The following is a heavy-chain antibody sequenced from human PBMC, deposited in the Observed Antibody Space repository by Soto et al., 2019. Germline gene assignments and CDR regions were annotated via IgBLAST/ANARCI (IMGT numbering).Heavy chain of an antibody. V-gene: IGHV1-69*01. J-gene: IGHJ4*02. D-gene: IGHD2-15*01. Sequence: QVQLVQSGAEVKKPGSSVKVSCKASGGTFSSYAISWVRQAPGQGLEWMGGIIPIFGTANYAQKFQGRVTITEDESTSTAYMELSSLRSEDTAVYYCAANLGYCSGGSCPHIDYWGQGTLVTVSS. CDR3: AANLGYCSGGSCPHIDY. CDR2: IIPIFGTA. CDR1: GGTFSSYA.